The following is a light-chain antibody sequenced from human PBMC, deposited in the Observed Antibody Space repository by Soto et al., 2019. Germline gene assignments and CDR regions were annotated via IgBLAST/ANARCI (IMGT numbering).Light chain of an antibody. Sequence: EIVLTQSPATLSVSPGERVTLSCRASESVDINLAWYQQKPGQAPRLLIYYASTRATGIPARFSGSGSVKEFTLTISSVQSEDSAVYYCQQYNNWPPGATFGPGTKVEIK. CDR3: QQYNNWPPGAT. J-gene: IGKJ3*01. CDR1: ESVDIN. V-gene: IGKV3-15*01. CDR2: YAS.